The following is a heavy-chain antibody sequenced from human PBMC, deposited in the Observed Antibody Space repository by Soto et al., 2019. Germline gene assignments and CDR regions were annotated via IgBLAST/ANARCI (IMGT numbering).Heavy chain of an antibody. Sequence: QVQLVQSGAEVKKPGASVKVSCKPSGYTFTSYGISWVRQAPGQGLEWMGWISAYNGNTNYAQKLQGRVTMTTDTSTRTAYMELRSLSSADTAVYYCARDYPGFPPPTELRYYGMDVWGQGTTVTVSS. CDR2: ISAYNGNT. D-gene: IGHD3-10*01. CDR1: GYTFTSYG. CDR3: ARDYPGFPPPTELRYYGMDV. V-gene: IGHV1-18*04. J-gene: IGHJ6*02.